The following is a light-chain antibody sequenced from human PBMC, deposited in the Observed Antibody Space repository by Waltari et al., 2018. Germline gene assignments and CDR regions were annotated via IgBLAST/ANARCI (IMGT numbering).Light chain of an antibody. CDR2: RNN. CDR1: HANLGSNY. V-gene: IGLV1-47*01. CDR3: ASWDDSHYV. Sequence: QSVLTQPPSASGTPGQRVSISCSGSHANLGSNYLYWYQQFPGMAPKLPLYRNNQRTSGVPDRFSGSKFGTSASLAISGLRSEDEAVYYCASWDDSHYVFGTGTKVTVL. J-gene: IGLJ1*01.